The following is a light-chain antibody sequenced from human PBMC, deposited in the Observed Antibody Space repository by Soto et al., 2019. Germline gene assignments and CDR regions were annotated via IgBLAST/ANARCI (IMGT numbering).Light chain of an antibody. Sequence: DIQMTQSPSTLSGSVGDRVTITCRASQTISSWLGWYQQKPGKAPKLLIYKASTLKSGDPSRFSGSGSGTEFTLTISSLQPDDFATYYCQHYNSYSEAFGQGTKVELK. CDR2: KAS. CDR3: QHYNSYSEA. V-gene: IGKV1-5*03. J-gene: IGKJ1*01. CDR1: QTISSW.